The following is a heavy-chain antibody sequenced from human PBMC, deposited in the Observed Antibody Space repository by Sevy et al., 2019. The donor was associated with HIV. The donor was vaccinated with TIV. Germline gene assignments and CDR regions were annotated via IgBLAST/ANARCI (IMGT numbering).Heavy chain of an antibody. D-gene: IGHD3-22*01. CDR2: IIHIFGTA. J-gene: IGHJ4*02. CDR1: GGTFSSYA. V-gene: IGHV1-69*13. CDR3: ARAVTYYDSSGYPTYYFDY. Sequence: ASVKVSCKASGGTFSSYAIIWVRQAPGQGLEWMGGIIHIFGTANYAQKFQGRVTITADESTSTAYMELSSLRSEDTAVYYCARAVTYYDSSGYPTYYFDYWGQGTLVTVSS.